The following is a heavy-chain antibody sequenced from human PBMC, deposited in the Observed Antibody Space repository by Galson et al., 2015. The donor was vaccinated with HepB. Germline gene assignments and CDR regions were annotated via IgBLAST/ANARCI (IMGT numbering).Heavy chain of an antibody. Sequence: SVKVSCKASGYTFTSYGISWVRQAPGQGLEWMGWISAYNGNTNYAQKLQGRVTMTTDTSTSTAYMELRSLRSDDTAVYYCARGSGVTIFGVVIHNWYLDLWGRGTLVTVSS. CDR2: ISAYNGNT. CDR1: GYTFTSYG. V-gene: IGHV1-18*01. J-gene: IGHJ2*01. CDR3: ARGSGVTIFGVVIHNWYLDL. D-gene: IGHD3-3*01.